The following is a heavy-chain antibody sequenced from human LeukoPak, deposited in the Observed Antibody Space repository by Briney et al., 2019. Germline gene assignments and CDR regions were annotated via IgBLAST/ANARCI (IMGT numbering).Heavy chain of an antibody. Sequence: GGSLRLSCAASGFPFTLYAMSWVRQAPGKGLEWVSSIGGSSTYYADFVKGRFTISRDTSKNTMYLQMNSLRADDTAIYYCVKYRGFGDSYESWGQGTLVTVSS. D-gene: IGHD3-10*01. CDR1: GFPFTLYA. J-gene: IGHJ5*02. V-gene: IGHV3-23*01. CDR2: IGGSST. CDR3: VKYRGFGDSYES.